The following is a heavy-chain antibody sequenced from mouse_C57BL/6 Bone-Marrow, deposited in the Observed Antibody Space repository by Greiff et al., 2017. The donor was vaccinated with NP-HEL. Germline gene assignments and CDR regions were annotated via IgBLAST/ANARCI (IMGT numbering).Heavy chain of an antibody. CDR2: IYPGDGDT. J-gene: IGHJ2*01. V-gene: IGHV1-80*01. CDR3: SKDLNYFDY. Sequence: QVQLQQSGAELVKPGASVKISCEASGYAFSSYWMSWVKQRPGKGLEWIGQIYPGDGDTNYNGKFKGKATLTADKSSSTAYMQLSSLTSEDSAVYFCSKDLNYFDYWGQGTTLTVSS. CDR1: GYAFSSYW.